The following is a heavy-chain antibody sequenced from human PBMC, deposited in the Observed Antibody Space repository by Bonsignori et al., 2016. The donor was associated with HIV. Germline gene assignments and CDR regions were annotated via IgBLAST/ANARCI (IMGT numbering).Heavy chain of an antibody. V-gene: IGHV1-18*01. J-gene: IGHJ6*04. Sequence: ASVKVSCKASGYTFTSYGISWVRQAPGQGLEWMGWISAYNGNTNYAQKLQGRVTMTTDTSTSTAYMELRSLRSDDTAVYYCARDPRVYYYGSGGLMDVWGKGTTAPSPQ. CDR1: GYTFTSYG. CDR3: ARDPRVYYYGSGGLMDV. D-gene: IGHD3-10*01. CDR2: ISAYNGNT.